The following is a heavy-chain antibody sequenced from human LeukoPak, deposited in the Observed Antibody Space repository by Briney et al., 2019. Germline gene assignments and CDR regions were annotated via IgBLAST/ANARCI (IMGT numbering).Heavy chain of an antibody. J-gene: IGHJ4*02. Sequence: GSLRLSCAASGFTFSSYAMSWVRQAPGKGLEWVSAISGSGGSTYYADSVKGRFTISRDNSKNTLYLQMNSLRAEDTAVYYCAKVKGIAAAGTPKYFDYWGQGTLVTVSS. CDR2: ISGSGGST. CDR1: GFTFSSYA. V-gene: IGHV3-23*01. CDR3: AKVKGIAAAGTPKYFDY. D-gene: IGHD6-13*01.